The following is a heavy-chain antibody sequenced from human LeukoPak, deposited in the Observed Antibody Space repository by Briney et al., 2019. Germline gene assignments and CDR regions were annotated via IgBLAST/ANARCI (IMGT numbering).Heavy chain of an antibody. Sequence: SVKLSCKASGGTFSSYAISWVREPPGQGREWVGENIPIFGTGNYAHKFQGRDKISTDESTSTAHMELQTQRSGHEPVYLCESVTPGGINGTTLGYWGQGSLVTVSS. D-gene: IGHD1-20*01. CDR1: GGTFSSYA. V-gene: IGHV1-69*05. J-gene: IGHJ4*02. CDR2: NIPIFGTG. CDR3: ESVTPGGINGTTLGY.